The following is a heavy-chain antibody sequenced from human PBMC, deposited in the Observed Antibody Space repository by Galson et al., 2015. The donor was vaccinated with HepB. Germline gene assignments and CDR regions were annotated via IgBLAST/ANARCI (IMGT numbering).Heavy chain of an antibody. CDR3: ARDPTITIFGVVTDYYYYMDV. D-gene: IGHD3-3*01. CDR2: IKQDGSEK. Sequence: SLRLSCAASGFTFSSYWMSWVRQAPGKGLEWVANIKQDGSEKYYVDSVKGRFTISRDNAKNSLYLQMNSLRAEDTAVYYCARDPTITIFGVVTDYYYYMDVWGKGTTVTVSS. CDR1: GFTFSSYW. V-gene: IGHV3-7*01. J-gene: IGHJ6*03.